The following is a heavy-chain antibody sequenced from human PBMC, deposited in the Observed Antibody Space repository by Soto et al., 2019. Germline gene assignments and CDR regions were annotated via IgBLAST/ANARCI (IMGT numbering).Heavy chain of an antibody. CDR2: ISGSGGST. V-gene: IGHV3-23*01. J-gene: IGHJ4*02. Sequence: PGGSLRLSCAASGFTFSSYAMSWVRQAPGKGLEWVSAISGSGGSTYYADSVKGRFTISRDNSKNTLYLQINSLRAEDTAVYYCAKDYLAQTVAAPEGFDYWGQGTLVTVSS. D-gene: IGHD6-19*01. CDR1: GFTFSSYA. CDR3: AKDYLAQTVAAPEGFDY.